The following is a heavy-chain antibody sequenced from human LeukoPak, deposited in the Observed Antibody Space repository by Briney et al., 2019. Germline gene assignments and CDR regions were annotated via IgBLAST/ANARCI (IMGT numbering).Heavy chain of an antibody. J-gene: IGHJ4*02. D-gene: IGHD2-2*01. V-gene: IGHV4-59*11. Sequence: SETLSLTCTVGGGSLSGHYWGWIRQPPGKGLELVGHIYYTGTTFYNPSLNSRITITLDTSRNQFSLRLTSVIAADTAVYYCARFSWGCSTASCYLTNWGLGTLVTVSS. CDR2: IYYTGTT. CDR3: ARFSWGCSTASCYLTN. CDR1: GGSLSGHY.